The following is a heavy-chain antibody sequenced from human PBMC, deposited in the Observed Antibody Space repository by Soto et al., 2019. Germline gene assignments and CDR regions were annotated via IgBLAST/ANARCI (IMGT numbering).Heavy chain of an antibody. D-gene: IGHD2-15*01. CDR2: IIPIFGTA. V-gene: IGHV1-69*01. CDR1: GGTFSSYA. J-gene: IGHJ6*02. CDR3: ARGGCSGGSCYVFPQIKYYYYGMDV. Sequence: QVQLVQSGAEVKKPGSSVKVSRKASGGTFSSYAISWVRQAPGQGLEWMGGIIPIFGTANYAQKFQGRVTITADESTSTAYMELSSLRSEDTAVYYCARGGCSGGSCYVFPQIKYYYYGMDVWGQGTTVTVSS.